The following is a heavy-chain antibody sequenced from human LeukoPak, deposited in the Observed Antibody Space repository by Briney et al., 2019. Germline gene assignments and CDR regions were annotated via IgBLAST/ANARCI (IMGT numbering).Heavy chain of an antibody. D-gene: IGHD2-2*01. J-gene: IGHJ4*02. Sequence: PGGSLRLSCAASGFTFSSYSMNWVRQAPGKGLEWVSSISSSSSYIYYADSVKGRLTISRDNAKNSLYLQMNSLRAEDTAVYYCARLLLGYCSSTSCELFWGQGTLVTVSS. CDR2: ISSSSSYI. V-gene: IGHV3-21*01. CDR3: ARLLLGYCSSTSCELF. CDR1: GFTFSSYS.